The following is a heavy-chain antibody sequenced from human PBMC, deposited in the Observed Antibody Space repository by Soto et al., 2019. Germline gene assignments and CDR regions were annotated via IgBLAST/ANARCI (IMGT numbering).Heavy chain of an antibody. CDR2: ISDNGGTT. J-gene: IGHJ4*02. CDR3: AKAPRVGGSGTYFDS. D-gene: IGHD3-10*01. Sequence: GGSLRLSCAASEFTFSNYAMSWVRQAPGKGLELGSSISDNGGTTYYADSVKGRITISRDNSKTTPYLQMNSLRAEDTAVYYCAKAPRVGGSGTYFDSWGQGTLVTVSS. V-gene: IGHV3-23*01. CDR1: EFTFSNYA.